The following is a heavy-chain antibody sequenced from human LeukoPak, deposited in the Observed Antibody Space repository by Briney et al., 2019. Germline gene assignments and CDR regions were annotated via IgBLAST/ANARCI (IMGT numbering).Heavy chain of an antibody. CDR3: AREDPHTKGPEVMDV. V-gene: IGHV4-59*12. D-gene: IGHD2-8*01. J-gene: IGHJ6*02. CDR2: IYYSGTT. Sequence: SETLSLTCTVSGCTISNYYGSWIRQSPGKGLEWVGYIYYSGTTNYNPSVKSRVTISVDTSRYQLSLQLRCVTAADTAVYYCAREDPHTKGPEVMDVWGQGTTVIVSS. CDR1: GCTISNYY.